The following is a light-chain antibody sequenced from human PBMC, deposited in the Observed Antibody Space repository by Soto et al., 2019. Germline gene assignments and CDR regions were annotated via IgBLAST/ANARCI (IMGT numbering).Light chain of an antibody. J-gene: IGLJ2*01. CDR3: SSYADTNNLV. CDR1: SSDVGGHNY. V-gene: IGLV2-8*01. Sequence: QSVLTQPPSASGSPGQSVTISCTGTSSDVGGHNYVSWHQQHPGKAPKLIIYEVTKRPSGVPDRFSGSKSGYTASLTVSGLQAEDEADYYCSSYADTNNLVFGGGTKLTVL. CDR2: EVT.